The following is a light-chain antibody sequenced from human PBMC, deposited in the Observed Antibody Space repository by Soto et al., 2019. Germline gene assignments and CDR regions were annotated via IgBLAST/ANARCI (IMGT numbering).Light chain of an antibody. V-gene: IGKV1-39*01. CDR3: QQSYSTFMYT. CDR2: AAS. J-gene: IGKJ2*01. CDR1: QSISSY. Sequence: GDRVTITCRASQSISSYLNWYQQKPGKAPKLLIYAASSLQSGVPSRFSGSGSGTDLTLTISSLQPEDFATYYCQQSYSTFMYTFGQGTKLEIK.